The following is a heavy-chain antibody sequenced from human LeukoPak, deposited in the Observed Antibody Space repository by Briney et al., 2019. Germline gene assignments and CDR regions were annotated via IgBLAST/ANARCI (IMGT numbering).Heavy chain of an antibody. D-gene: IGHD1-26*01. CDR2: IYHSGSS. CDR3: ARGSIWLDP. V-gene: IGHV4-61*05. J-gene: IGHJ5*02. Sequence: PSETPSLTCTVSGGSISTSNYYWGWVRQPPGKGLEWIGYIYHSGSSNDNPSLKSRVTISVDTSKNQFSLRLRSVTAADTAVYYCARGSIWLDPWGQGTLVTVSS. CDR1: GGSISTSNYY.